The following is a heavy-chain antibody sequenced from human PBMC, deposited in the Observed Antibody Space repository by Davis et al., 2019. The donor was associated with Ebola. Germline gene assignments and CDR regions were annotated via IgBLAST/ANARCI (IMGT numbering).Heavy chain of an antibody. CDR1: GGSISSSGYY. CDR3: ARDGVSGIRNYFDY. D-gene: IGHD1-26*01. V-gene: IGHV4-39*02. J-gene: IGHJ4*02. Sequence: SETLSLTCTVSGGSISSSGYYWSWIRQSPGKGLEWIGSIHHGGSTYYNPSLKSRVTISVDTSKNQFSLKLSSVTAADTALYYCARDGVSGIRNYFDYWGQGTVVTVSS. CDR2: IHHGGST.